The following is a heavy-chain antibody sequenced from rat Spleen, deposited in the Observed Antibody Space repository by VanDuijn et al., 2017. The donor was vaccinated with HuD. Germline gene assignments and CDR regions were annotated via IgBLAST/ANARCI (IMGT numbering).Heavy chain of an antibody. V-gene: IGHV5S23*01. CDR2: ISPSGGST. CDR3: ARDRNWYFDF. Sequence: EVQLVESGGGLVQPGRSLKLSCAASGFTFSDYAMAWVRQAPKKGLEWVASISPSGGSTYYRDSVKGRFTVSRDNAKSTLYLQMDSLRSEDTATYYCARDRNWYFDFWGPGTMVTVSS. CDR1: GFTFSDYA. J-gene: IGHJ1*01.